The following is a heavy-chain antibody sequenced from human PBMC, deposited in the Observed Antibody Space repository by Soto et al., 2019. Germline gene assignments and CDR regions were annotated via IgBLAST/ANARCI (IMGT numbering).Heavy chain of an antibody. CDR3: AKDHGPTIAVPLPPFDY. CDR1: GFTFSIYA. J-gene: IGHJ4*02. V-gene: IGHV3-23*01. CDR2: ISGSGGST. D-gene: IGHD5-12*01. Sequence: EVQLLESGGGLVQPGGSLRLSCAASGFTFSIYAMSWVRHAPGKGLEWVSAISGSGGSTYYADSVKGRFTISRDNSKNTLYLQMNSLRAEDTAVYYCAKDHGPTIAVPLPPFDYWGQGNLVTVSS.